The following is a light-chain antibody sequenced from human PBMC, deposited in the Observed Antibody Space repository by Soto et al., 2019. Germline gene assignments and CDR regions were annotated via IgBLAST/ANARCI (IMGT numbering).Light chain of an antibody. CDR3: QQTDTIPRT. CDR1: QSIASR. Sequence: DIQMTQPPSSLSASVGDRVTITCRASQSIASRLNWYQQKPGSAPKLLIYGASTLESGVPSRFSGSGSGTDFTLTVSSLQVEDFATYYCQQTDTIPRTFGQGTKVDIK. CDR2: GAS. V-gene: IGKV1-39*01. J-gene: IGKJ1*01.